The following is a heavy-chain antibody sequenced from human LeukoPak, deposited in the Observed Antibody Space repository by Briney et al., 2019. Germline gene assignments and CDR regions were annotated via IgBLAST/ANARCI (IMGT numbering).Heavy chain of an antibody. D-gene: IGHD2-21*02. CDR2: IKSKTDGGTT. J-gene: IGHJ4*02. CDR1: GFTFSNAW. V-gene: IGHV3-15*01. CDR3: TIALYCGGDCYYLLSFDY. Sequence: GGSLRLSCAASGFTFSNAWMSWVRQAPGKGLEWVGRIKSKTDGGTTDYAAPVKGRFTISRDDSKNTLYLQMNSLKTEDTAVYYCTIALYCGGDCYYLLSFDYWGQGTLVTVSS.